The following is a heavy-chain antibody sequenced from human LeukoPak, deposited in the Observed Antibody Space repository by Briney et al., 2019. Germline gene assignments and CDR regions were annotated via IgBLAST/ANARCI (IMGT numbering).Heavy chain of an antibody. V-gene: IGHV1-2*02. Sequence: ASGKVSCKASGYTFTDYYIHWVRQAPGQELEWRGWSKPNSGGAYYAHKFQGRVNMTRDSSISTDYMVVSRMKSDDTAFYYCARGRRILVGDTNAGDFFDYWGQGTLVTVSS. D-gene: IGHD1-26*01. J-gene: IGHJ4*02. CDR3: ARGRRILVGDTNAGDFFDY. CDR2: SKPNSGGA. CDR1: GYTFTDYY.